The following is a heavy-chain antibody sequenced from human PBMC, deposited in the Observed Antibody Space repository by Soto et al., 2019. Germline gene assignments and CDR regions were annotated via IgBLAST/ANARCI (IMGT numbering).Heavy chain of an antibody. J-gene: IGHJ4*02. D-gene: IGHD2-15*01. CDR2: INHSGST. CDR3: ARCRRSGGSFKRSGLVDY. CDR1: GGSFSGYY. V-gene: IGHV4-34*01. Sequence: QVQLQQWGAGLLKPSETLSLTCAVYGGSFSGYYWSWIRQPPGKGLEWIGEINHSGSTNYNPSLKSRVTISVDTSKNQFSLKLSSVTAADTAVYYCARCRRSGGSFKRSGLVDYWGQGTLVTVSS.